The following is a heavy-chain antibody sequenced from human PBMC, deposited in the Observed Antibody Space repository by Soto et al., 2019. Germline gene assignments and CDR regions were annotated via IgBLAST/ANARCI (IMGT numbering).Heavy chain of an antibody. CDR2: ISAYNGNT. CDR1: GYTFTSYG. D-gene: IGHD3-10*01. J-gene: IGHJ4*02. CDR3: AREWRYFGDGAGPFNY. Sequence: QVKLVQSGAEVKKPGASVKVSCKASGYTFTSYGISWVRQAPGQGLEWMGWISAYNGNTNYAQKLQGRVTMTTDTSTSTAYMELRSLRSDDTAVYYCAREWRYFGDGAGPFNYWGQGTLVTVSS. V-gene: IGHV1-18*04.